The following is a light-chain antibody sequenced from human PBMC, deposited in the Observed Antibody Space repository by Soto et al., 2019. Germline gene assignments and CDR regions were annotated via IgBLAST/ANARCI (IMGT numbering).Light chain of an antibody. V-gene: IGKV3-11*01. CDR1: QSVSSY. J-gene: IGKJ4*01. Sequence: EIVLTQSPATLSLSPGERATLSCRASQSVSSYLAWYQQKPGQAPRLLIYDASNRDTGIPARFSGSGSGTDFTLTITSIEPEEFAVYYCQQRSNFLTFGRENKVEIK. CDR2: DAS. CDR3: QQRSNFLT.